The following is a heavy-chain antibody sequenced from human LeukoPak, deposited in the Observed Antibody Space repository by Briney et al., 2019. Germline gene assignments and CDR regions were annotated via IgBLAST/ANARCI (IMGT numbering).Heavy chain of an antibody. Sequence: PSETLSLTXSVSGASTSSYYWSWLRQPAGKGLEWIGRIHTRGGTEYNPSLKSRVTMSVDTSKNQFSLKLTSVTAADTAVYFCARDDNSEYSDDAFDIWGQGTLVTVSS. CDR2: IHTRGGT. J-gene: IGHJ3*02. D-gene: IGHD2/OR15-2a*01. CDR3: ARDDNSEYSDDAFDI. V-gene: IGHV4-4*07. CDR1: GASTSSYY.